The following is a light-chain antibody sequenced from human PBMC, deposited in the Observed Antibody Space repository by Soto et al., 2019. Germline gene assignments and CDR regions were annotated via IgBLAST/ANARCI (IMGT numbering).Light chain of an antibody. J-gene: IGLJ1*01. Sequence: QSALTQPPSASGSPGQSVTISCTGTSSDVEVYNYVSWYQQHPGKAPKLMIYEVSKRPSGVPDLFSGSKSGNTASLTVSGLQAEDEADYYCSSYAGSNNFCVFGTGTKVTVL. V-gene: IGLV2-8*01. CDR3: SSYAGSNNFCV. CDR2: EVS. CDR1: SSDVEVYNY.